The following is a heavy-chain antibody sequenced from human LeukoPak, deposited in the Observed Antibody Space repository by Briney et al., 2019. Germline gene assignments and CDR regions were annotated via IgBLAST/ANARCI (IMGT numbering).Heavy chain of an antibody. Sequence: PGGSLRLSCAASGFTFSSYWMHWVRQAPGKGLVWVSRINVDGRTTSYVDSVKGRFTISRDNSKNTLYLQMNSLRPEDTAVYYCAKGYNYAYEYWGQGTLVTVSS. J-gene: IGHJ4*02. CDR2: INVDGRTT. V-gene: IGHV3-74*01. D-gene: IGHD5-18*01. CDR3: AKGYNYAYEY. CDR1: GFTFSSYW.